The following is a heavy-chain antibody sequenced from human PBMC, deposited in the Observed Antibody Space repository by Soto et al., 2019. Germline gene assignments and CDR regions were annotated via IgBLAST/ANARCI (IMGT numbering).Heavy chain of an antibody. V-gene: IGHV4-4*07. Sequence: SETLSLTCTVSGGSIIGYYWSCIRQPAGKGLEWIGRIYSDGSTNYNPSLKSRVTMSVDTSKNQFSLKLTSMTAADTAMYYCARMRAAGTFDYWGQGALVTVSS. CDR3: ARMRAAGTFDY. D-gene: IGHD6-13*01. CDR2: IYSDGST. CDR1: GGSIIGYY. J-gene: IGHJ4*02.